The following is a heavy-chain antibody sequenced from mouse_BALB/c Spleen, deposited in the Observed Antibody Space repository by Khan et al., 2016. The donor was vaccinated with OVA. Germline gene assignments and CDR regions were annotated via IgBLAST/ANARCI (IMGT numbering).Heavy chain of an antibody. V-gene: IGHV3-6*01. D-gene: IGHD6-2*01. Sequence: EVQLQESGPGLVKPSQSLSLTCSVTGYSITSGYFWNWIRQFPGNNLEWLGYIRYDGDSNYNPSLKNRISITRDTSQNQVFLKFNSVPPEDTATYCRARGGISGPAWFADWGRGTLVTVSA. CDR1: GYSITSGYF. CDR3: ARGGISGPAWFAD. CDR2: IRYDGDS. J-gene: IGHJ3*01.